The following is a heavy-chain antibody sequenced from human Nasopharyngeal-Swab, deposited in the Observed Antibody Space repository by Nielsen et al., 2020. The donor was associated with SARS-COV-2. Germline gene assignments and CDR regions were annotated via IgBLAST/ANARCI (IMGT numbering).Heavy chain of an antibody. CDR3: ARDPGRWVRGVYY. J-gene: IGHJ4*02. D-gene: IGHD3-10*01. CDR2: ISRSSSYK. CDR1: GFTFSSYS. Sequence: GGSRRLSGAASGFTFSSYSMNWVRQAPGKGLEWVSSISRSSSYKYYADSVKGRFTISRDNAENSLYLQMNSLRAEDTAVYYCARDPGRWVRGVYYWGQGTLVTVSS. V-gene: IGHV3-21*01.